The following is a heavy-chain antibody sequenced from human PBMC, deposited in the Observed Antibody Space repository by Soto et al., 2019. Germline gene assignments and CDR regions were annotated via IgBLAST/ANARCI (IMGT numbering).Heavy chain of an antibody. CDR3: TTDSYITIVIIRFDY. Sequence: ASVKVSCKASGYTFTSYGISWVRQAPGQGLEWMGWISAYNGNTNYAQKLQGRVTMTTDTSTSTAYMELRSLRSDDTAVYYCTTDSYITIVIIRFDYWGHGTLVTVSS. CDR1: GYTFTSYG. CDR2: ISAYNGNT. D-gene: IGHD3-16*02. J-gene: IGHJ4*01. V-gene: IGHV1-18*01.